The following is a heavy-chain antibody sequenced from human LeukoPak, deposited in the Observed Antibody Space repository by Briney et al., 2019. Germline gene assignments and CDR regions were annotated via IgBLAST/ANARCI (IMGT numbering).Heavy chain of an antibody. J-gene: IGHJ4*02. CDR2: INHSGST. CDR1: GGSFSGYY. Sequence: ASETLSLTCAVYGGSFSGYYWSWIRQSPGKGLEWIGEINHSGSTNYNPSLKSRVTISVDTSKNQSSPKLSSVTAADTAVYYCARGATWIQLWTYSYYFDYWGQGTLVTVSS. D-gene: IGHD5-18*01. CDR3: ARGATWIQLWTYSYYFDY. V-gene: IGHV4-34*01.